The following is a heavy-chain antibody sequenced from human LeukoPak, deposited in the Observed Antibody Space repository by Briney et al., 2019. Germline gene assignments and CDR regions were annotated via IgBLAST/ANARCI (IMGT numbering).Heavy chain of an antibody. Sequence: GGSLRLSCTASGFTFSSYEMNWVRQAPGKGLEWVSYISSSGTTVYYADSVKGRFTISRDNAKNSLYLQMNSLRAEDTADYYCARRTDGYTSNWGQRTLVTVSS. CDR2: ISSSGTTV. D-gene: IGHD5-24*01. CDR1: GFTFSSYE. J-gene: IGHJ4*02. CDR3: ARRTDGYTSN. V-gene: IGHV3-48*03.